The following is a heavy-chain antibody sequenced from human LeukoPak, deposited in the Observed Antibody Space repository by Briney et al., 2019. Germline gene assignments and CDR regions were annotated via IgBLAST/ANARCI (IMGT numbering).Heavy chain of an antibody. Sequence: GRSLRLSCAASGFTLSSYGMHWVRQAPGKGLEWVAVIWSDGSSKHYADSVKGRFTISRDNSKNTLYLQMNSLRAEDTAVYYCARGQPPSYYDMDVWGQGTTVSVSS. V-gene: IGHV3-33*01. CDR1: GFTLSSYG. CDR3: ARGQPPSYYDMDV. CDR2: IWSDGSSK. D-gene: IGHD6-13*01. J-gene: IGHJ6*02.